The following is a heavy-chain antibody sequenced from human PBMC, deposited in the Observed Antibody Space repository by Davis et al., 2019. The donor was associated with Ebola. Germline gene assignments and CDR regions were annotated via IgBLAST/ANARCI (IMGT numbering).Heavy chain of an antibody. D-gene: IGHD6-19*01. J-gene: IGHJ4*02. CDR2: FDPEDGET. CDR1: GYTLTELS. V-gene: IGHV1-24*01. Sequence: ASVKVSCKVSGYTLTELSMHWVRQAPGKGLEWMGGFDPEDGETIYAQKFQGRVTMTEDTSTDTAYMELSSLRAEDTAVYYCAKGLKVSGWYYFDYWGQGTLVTVSS. CDR3: AKGLKVSGWYYFDY.